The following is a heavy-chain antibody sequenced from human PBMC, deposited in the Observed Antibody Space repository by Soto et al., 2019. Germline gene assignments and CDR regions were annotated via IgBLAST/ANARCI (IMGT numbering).Heavy chain of an antibody. Sequence: EVQLVESGGGLVQPGGSLRLSCAASAFTFSRSSMNWVRQAPGKGLEWISYISSNSGTIYYADSVRGRFTISRDNAKNALYLQMISLRAEDAAVYYCASVPTYSSAWPNYFDYWGQGTLVTVSS. D-gene: IGHD6-19*01. V-gene: IGHV3-48*01. CDR2: ISSNSGTI. CDR3: ASVPTYSSAWPNYFDY. CDR1: AFTFSRSS. J-gene: IGHJ4*02.